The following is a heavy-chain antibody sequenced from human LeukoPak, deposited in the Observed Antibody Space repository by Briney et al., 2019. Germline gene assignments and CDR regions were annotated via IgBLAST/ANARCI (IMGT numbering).Heavy chain of an antibody. CDR2: INAGNGNT. J-gene: IGHJ6*02. V-gene: IGHV1-3*01. Sequence: ASVNVSCKASGYTFTSYGISWVRQAPGQGLEWMGWINAGNGNTKYSQKFQGRVTITRDTSASTAYMELSSLRSEDTAVYYCARAPLHDYGDYETSSANYGMDVWGQGTTVTVSS. D-gene: IGHD4-17*01. CDR1: GYTFTSYG. CDR3: ARAPLHDYGDYETSSANYGMDV.